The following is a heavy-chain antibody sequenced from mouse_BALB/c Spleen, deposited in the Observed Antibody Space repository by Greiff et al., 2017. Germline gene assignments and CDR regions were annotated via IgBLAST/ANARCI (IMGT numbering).Heavy chain of an antibody. CDR1: GYAFTNYL. J-gene: IGHJ1*01. Sequence: QVQLKQSGAELVRPGTSVKVSCKASGYAFTNYLIEWVKQRPGQGLEWIGVINPGSGGTNYNEKFKGKATLTADKSSSTAYMQLSSLTSDDSAVYFCARAVVEYWYFDVWGAGTTVTVSS. V-gene: IGHV1-54*01. D-gene: IGHD1-1*01. CDR2: INPGSGGT. CDR3: ARAVVEYWYFDV.